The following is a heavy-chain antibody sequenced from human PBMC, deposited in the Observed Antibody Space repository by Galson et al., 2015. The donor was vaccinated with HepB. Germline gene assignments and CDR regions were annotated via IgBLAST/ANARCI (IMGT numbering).Heavy chain of an antibody. CDR3: TSSIYGDYGYRIN. D-gene: IGHD4-17*01. Sequence: SLRLSCAASGFTFSGSAMHWVRQASGKGLEWVGRIRSKANNYATAYAASVKGRFTISRDDSKNTAYLQMNSLKTEDTAVYYCTSSIYGDYGYRINWGQGTLVTVSS. V-gene: IGHV3-73*01. J-gene: IGHJ4*02. CDR2: IRSKANNYAT. CDR1: GFTFSGSA.